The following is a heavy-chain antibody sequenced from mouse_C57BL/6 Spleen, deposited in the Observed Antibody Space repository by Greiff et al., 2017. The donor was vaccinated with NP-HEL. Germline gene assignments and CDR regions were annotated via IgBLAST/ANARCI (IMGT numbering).Heavy chain of an antibody. D-gene: IGHD1-1*01. CDR2: IDPSDSET. V-gene: IGHV1-52*01. CDR1: GYTFTSYW. J-gene: IGHJ4*01. CDR3: ARSPLNYGYAMDY. Sequence: QVQLQQPGAELVRPGSSVKLSCKASGYTFTSYWMHWVKQRPIQGLEWIGNIDPSDSETHYNQKFKDKATLTVDKSSSTAYMQLSSLTSEDSAVYYWARSPLNYGYAMDYWGQGTSVTVSS.